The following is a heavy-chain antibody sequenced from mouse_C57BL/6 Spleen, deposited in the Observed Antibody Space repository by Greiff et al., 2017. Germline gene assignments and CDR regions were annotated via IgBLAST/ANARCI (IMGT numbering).Heavy chain of an antibody. J-gene: IGHJ4*01. D-gene: IGHD2-3*01. V-gene: IGHV1-9*01. CDR2: ILPGSGST. Sequence: QVQLQQSGAELMKPGASVKLSCKATGYTFTGYWIEWVKQRPGHGLEWIGEILPGSGSTNYKEKFKGKATFTADTSSNTAYMQLSSLTTADSVIYFCARPCPYDGYSYYYAMDYWGQGTSVTDSS. CDR1: GYTFTGYW. CDR3: ARPCPYDGYSYYYAMDY.